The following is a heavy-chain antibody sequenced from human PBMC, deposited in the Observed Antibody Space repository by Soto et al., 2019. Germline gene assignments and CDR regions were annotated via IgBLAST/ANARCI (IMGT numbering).Heavy chain of an antibody. J-gene: IGHJ4*02. CDR1: GFTFSSYA. D-gene: IGHD3-16*02. V-gene: IGHV3-23*01. CDR2: ISGSGGST. Sequence: PGGSLRLSCAASGFTFSSYAMSWVRQAPGKGLEWVSAISGSGGSTYYADSVKGRFTISRDNSKNTLYLQMNSLRAEDTAVYYCAKDPTDRSTKYYDYIWGSYRPFDYWGQGTLVTVSS. CDR3: AKDPTDRSTKYYDYIWGSYRPFDY.